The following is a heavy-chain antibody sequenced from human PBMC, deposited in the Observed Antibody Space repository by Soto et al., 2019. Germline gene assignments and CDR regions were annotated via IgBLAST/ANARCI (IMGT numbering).Heavy chain of an antibody. CDR2: IIPFFGTA. V-gene: IGHV1-69*01. D-gene: IGHD3-10*01. Sequence: QVQLVQSGAEVKKPGSSVKVSCKASGGTFSSFAFSWVRQAPGHGLEWMGGIIPFFGTANYAQRFQGRVTITADESTSTAYMELSSLRSGDTAVYYCARGYYYGSGTFYYYYYGMDVWGQGTTVTVSS. J-gene: IGHJ6*02. CDR1: GGTFSSFA. CDR3: ARGYYYGSGTFYYYYYGMDV.